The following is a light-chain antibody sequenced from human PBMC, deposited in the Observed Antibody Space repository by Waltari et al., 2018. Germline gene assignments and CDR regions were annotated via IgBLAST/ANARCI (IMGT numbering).Light chain of an antibody. CDR1: SSDIWAGDY. J-gene: IGLJ2*01. CDR3: SAWDSSLSTVL. Sequence: QSVLTQPPSASGATGQRVTIYCTGSSSDIWAGDYVSWYQQFPRTAPKLLIYENNKRPSGVSDRFSGSKSGTSASLIITGLQSEDEADYYCSAWDSSLSTVLFGGGTRLTVL. V-gene: IGLV1-51*02. CDR2: ENN.